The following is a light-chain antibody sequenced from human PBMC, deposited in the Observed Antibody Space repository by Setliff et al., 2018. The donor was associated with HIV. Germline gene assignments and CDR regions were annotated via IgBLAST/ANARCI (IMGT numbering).Light chain of an antibody. Sequence: QSVLTQPASVSGSPGQSITISCTGTSSDVGGYNYVSWYQQHPGKAPKLMIYDVSDRPSGVSNRFSGSKSGNTASLTISGLLAEDEADYYCASYSNSISLYVFGTGTKVTVL. V-gene: IGLV2-14*03. CDR2: DVS. J-gene: IGLJ1*01. CDR3: ASYSNSISLYV. CDR1: SSDVGGYNY.